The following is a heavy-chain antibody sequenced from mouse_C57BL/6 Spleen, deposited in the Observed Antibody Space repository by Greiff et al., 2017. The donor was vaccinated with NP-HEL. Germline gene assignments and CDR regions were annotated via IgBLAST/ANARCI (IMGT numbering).Heavy chain of an antibody. CDR3: APTYDGWGYFDY. Sequence: EVQGVESGAELVKPGASVKLSCTASGFNIKDYYMHWVKQRTEQGLEWIGRIDPEDGETKYAPKFQGTATITADTSSNTASLQLSSLTSEDTAVYYCAPTYDGWGYFDYWGQGTTLTVSS. CDR1: GFNIKDYY. D-gene: IGHD2-3*01. J-gene: IGHJ2*01. CDR2: IDPEDGET. V-gene: IGHV14-2*01.